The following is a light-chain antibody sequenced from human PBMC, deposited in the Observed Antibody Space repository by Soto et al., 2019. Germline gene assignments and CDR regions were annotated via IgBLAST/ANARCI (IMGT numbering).Light chain of an antibody. CDR3: VAWDDSLTGRV. V-gene: IGLV1-47*02. CDR1: GSNIGSHD. CDR2: RND. J-gene: IGLJ3*02. Sequence: QSVLTQPPSASGTPGQRVTISCSGSGSNIGSHDVYWYQHLPGTAPKVLIYRNDQRPSGVPDRFSASRSGTSASLAISGLRSEDEADYYSVAWDDSLTGRVFGGGTKVTVL.